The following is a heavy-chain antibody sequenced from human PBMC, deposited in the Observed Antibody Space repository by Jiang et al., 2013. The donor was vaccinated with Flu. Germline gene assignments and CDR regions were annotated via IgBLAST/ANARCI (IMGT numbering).Heavy chain of an antibody. D-gene: IGHD3-22*01. CDR1: GGSISSSSFF. CDR3: ARRAEYYDSSGYYSVYLDY. V-gene: IGHV4-39*07. CDR2: FYYSGST. J-gene: IGHJ4*02. Sequence: GSGLVKPSETLSLTCTVSGGSISSSSFFWGWIRQSPGKGLEWIGSFYYSGSTYYNPSLKSRVTISLDTSKKQFSLKLSSVTAADTAVYYCARRAEYYDSSGYYSVYLDYWGQGTLVTVSS.